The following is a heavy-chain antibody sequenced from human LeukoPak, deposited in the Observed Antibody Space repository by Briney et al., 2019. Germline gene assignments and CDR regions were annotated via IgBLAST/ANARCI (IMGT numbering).Heavy chain of an antibody. Sequence: SETLSLTCAVYGGSFSGYYWSWIRQPPRKGLEWIGEINHSGSTNYTPSLKGRVTISVATSKNQFSLRLGSVTAADTAVYSCARSHRSGRNLGYGMDVWGQGTTVTVSS. CDR1: GGSFSGYY. CDR3: ARSHRSGRNLGYGMDV. J-gene: IGHJ6*02. CDR2: INHSGST. D-gene: IGHD2-15*01. V-gene: IGHV4-34*01.